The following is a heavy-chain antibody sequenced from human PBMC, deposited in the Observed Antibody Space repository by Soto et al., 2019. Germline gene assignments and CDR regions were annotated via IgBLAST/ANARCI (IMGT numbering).Heavy chain of an antibody. D-gene: IGHD2-15*01. V-gene: IGHV1-69*01. CDR1: GGTFSSYA. CDR3: ARDRRDIVVVVAAWVFDI. J-gene: IGHJ3*02. CDR2: IIPIFGTA. Sequence: QVQLVQSGAEVKKPGSSVKVSCKASGGTFSSYAISWVRQAPGQGLEWMGGIIPIFGTANYAQKFQGRVTITADESTSTAYMELSSLRSEDTEVYYCARDRRDIVVVVAAWVFDIWGQGTMVTVSS.